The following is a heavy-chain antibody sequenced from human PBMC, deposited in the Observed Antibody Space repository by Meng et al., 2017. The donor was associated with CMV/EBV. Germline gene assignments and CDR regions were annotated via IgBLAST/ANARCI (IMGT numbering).Heavy chain of an antibody. V-gene: IGHV1-2*02. CDR3: AREGVVVVPAALTSGDAFDI. CDR2: INPNSGGT. D-gene: IGHD2-2*01. J-gene: IGHJ3*02. Sequence: ASVKVCKASGYTFTGYYMHWVRQAPGQGLEWMGWINPNSGGTNYAQKFQGRVTMTRDTSISTAYMELSRLRSDDTAVYYCAREGVVVVPAALTSGDAFDIWGQGTMVTVSS. CDR1: GYTFTGYY.